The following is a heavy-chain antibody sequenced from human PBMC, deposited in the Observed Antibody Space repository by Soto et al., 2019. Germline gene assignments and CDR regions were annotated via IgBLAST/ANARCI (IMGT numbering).Heavy chain of an antibody. V-gene: IGHV1-18*01. Sequence: QVQLVQSGAEVKKPGASVKVSCKASGYTFTSYGISWVRQAPGQGLEWMGWISAYNGNTNYAQKRQGRATMTTDTPKSTAYMELRSLRSDDTAVYYCARDFSSDGSTSCPFDSWGQGTLVTVSS. CDR2: ISAYNGNT. J-gene: IGHJ4*02. CDR1: GYTFTSYG. D-gene: IGHD2-2*01. CDR3: ARDFSSDGSTSCPFDS.